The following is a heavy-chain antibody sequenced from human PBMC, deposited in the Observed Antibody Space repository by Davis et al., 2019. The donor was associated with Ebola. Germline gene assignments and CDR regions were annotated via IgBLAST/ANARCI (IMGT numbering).Heavy chain of an antibody. CDR1: GFTFSSYS. CDR3: AGGGGYYVRGDY. CDR2: ISSSSSYI. V-gene: IGHV3-21*01. J-gene: IGHJ4*02. D-gene: IGHD3-22*01. Sequence: GESLKISCAASGFTFSSYSMNWVRQAPGKGLEWVSSISSSSSYIYYADSVKGRFTISRDNAKNSLYLQMNSLRAEDTAVYYCAGGGGYYVRGDYWGQGTLVTVSS.